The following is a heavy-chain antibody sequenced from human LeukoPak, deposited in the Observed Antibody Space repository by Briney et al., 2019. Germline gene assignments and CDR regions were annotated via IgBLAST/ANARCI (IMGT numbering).Heavy chain of an antibody. J-gene: IGHJ4*02. CDR1: GLTVTNNY. D-gene: IGHD3-22*01. CDR3: AKDHRYYDSSGYYGLDY. V-gene: IGHV3-23*01. CDR2: ISGSGGST. Sequence: GGSLRLSCAASGLTVTNNYMSWVRQAPGKGLEWVSAISGSGGSTYYADSVRGRFTISRDNSKNTLYLQMNSLRAEDTAIYYCAKDHRYYDSSGYYGLDYWGQGTLVTVSS.